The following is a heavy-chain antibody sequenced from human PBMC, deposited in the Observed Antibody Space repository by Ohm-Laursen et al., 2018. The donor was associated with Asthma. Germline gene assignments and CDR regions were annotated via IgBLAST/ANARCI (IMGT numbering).Heavy chain of an antibody. CDR1: GFSFSSYA. V-gene: IGHV3-30*03. CDR3: ARGPLLRYFDWSLRGGYFDY. D-gene: IGHD3-9*01. Sequence: SLRLSCAASGFSFSSYAMHWVRQATGKGLECVALISYDGSTESYADSVKGRFTISRDNSKNTLYLQMNSLRAEDTAVYCCARGPLLRYFDWSLRGGYFDYWGQGTLVTVSS. CDR2: ISYDGSTE. J-gene: IGHJ4*02.